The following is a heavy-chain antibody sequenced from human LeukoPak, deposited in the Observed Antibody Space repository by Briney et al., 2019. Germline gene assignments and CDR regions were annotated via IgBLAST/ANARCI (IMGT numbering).Heavy chain of an antibody. Sequence: PGGSLRLSCATSGFSFSSHDMNWVRQAPGQGLEWVSSISGSSKSIDYADSLKGRFTISRDDAQNSLYLQMNSLRVEDTAVYYCARDGTPNYRSGWVYMDVWGKGTTVTISS. CDR3: ARDGTPNYRSGWVYMDV. CDR2: ISGSSKSI. J-gene: IGHJ6*03. CDR1: GFSFSSHD. D-gene: IGHD6-25*01. V-gene: IGHV3-21*06.